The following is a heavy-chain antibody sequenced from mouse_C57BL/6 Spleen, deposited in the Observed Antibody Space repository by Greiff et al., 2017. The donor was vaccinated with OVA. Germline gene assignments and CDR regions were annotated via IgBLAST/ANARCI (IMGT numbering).Heavy chain of an antibody. J-gene: IGHJ1*03. D-gene: IGHD1-1*01. CDR1: GYTFTDYY. Sequence: EVQLQQSGPELVKPGASVKISCKASGYTFTDYYMNWVKQSPGQSLEWIGDINPNNGGTSYNQKFKGKATLTVDKSSSTAYMELRSLTSEDSAVYYCARRDYDGSSDPYWYFDVWGTGTTVTVSS. V-gene: IGHV1-26*01. CDR3: ARRDYDGSSDPYWYFDV. CDR2: INPNNGGT.